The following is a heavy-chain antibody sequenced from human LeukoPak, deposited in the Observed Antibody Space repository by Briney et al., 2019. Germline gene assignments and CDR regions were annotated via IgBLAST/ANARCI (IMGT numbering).Heavy chain of an antibody. V-gene: IGHV3-30-3*01. CDR2: ISYDGSNK. D-gene: IGHD6-19*01. J-gene: IGHJ4*02. CDR3: ARARPLIAVAGTDDY. CDR1: GFTFSSYA. Sequence: PGGSLRLSCAASGFTFSSYAMHWVRQAPGKGLEWVAVISYDGSNKYYADSVKGRFTISRDNSKNTLYLQMNSLRAEDTAVYYCARARPLIAVAGTDDYWGQGTLVTVSS.